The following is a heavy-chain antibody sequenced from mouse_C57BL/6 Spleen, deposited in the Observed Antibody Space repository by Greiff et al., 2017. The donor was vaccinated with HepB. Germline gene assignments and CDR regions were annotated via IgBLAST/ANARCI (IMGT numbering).Heavy chain of an antibody. CDR2: IRNKANGYTT. CDR1: GFTFTDYY. D-gene: IGHD1-1*01. V-gene: IGHV7-3*01. CDR3: ARNDDGSSRHAMDY. J-gene: IGHJ4*01. Sequence: EVKLVESGGGLVQPGGSLSLSCAASGFTFTDYYMSWVRQPPGKALEWLGFIRNKANGYTTEYSASVKGRFTISRVNSQSILYLQMNALRAEDSATYYCARNDDGSSRHAMDYWGQGTSVTVAS.